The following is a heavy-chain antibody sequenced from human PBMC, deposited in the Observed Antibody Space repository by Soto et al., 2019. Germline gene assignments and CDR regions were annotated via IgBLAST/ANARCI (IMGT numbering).Heavy chain of an antibody. CDR3: AREGCSSTSYWGGYYYYGMDV. Sequence: QVQLVQSGAEVKKPGSSVKVSCKASGGTFSSYAISWVRQAPGQGLEWMGGIIPIFGTANYAQKFQGRVTITADESTSTAYMELSSLRSEDTAVYYCAREGCSSTSYWGGYYYYGMDVWGQGTTVTVSS. D-gene: IGHD2-2*01. J-gene: IGHJ6*02. V-gene: IGHV1-69*01. CDR1: GGTFSSYA. CDR2: IIPIFGTA.